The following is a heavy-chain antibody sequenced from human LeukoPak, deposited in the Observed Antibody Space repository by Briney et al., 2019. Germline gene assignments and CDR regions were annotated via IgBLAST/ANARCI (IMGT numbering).Heavy chain of an antibody. CDR1: GGSFSGYY. Sequence: SETLSLTCAVYGGSFSGYYWSWIRQPPGKGLEWIGEINHSGSTNYNPSLKSRVTISVGTSKNQFSLKLSSVTAADTAVYYCATRGKFRDYWGQGTLVTVSS. D-gene: IGHD3-10*01. CDR2: INHSGST. V-gene: IGHV4-34*01. J-gene: IGHJ4*02. CDR3: ATRGKFRDY.